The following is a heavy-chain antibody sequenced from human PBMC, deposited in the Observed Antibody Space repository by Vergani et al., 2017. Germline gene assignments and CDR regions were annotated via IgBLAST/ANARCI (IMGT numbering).Heavy chain of an antibody. Sequence: QVQLQASGPGLVQPSQTLSLTCTMSGGSISAGYYFWSWIRQPAGKGLEWLGHISASGNASHSPSLKTRVSMSVDTSKNQFSLTVTSVTAADTAIYFCARRGGGYYSGGKVHPLRTAFDVWGHGTVVTVSS. J-gene: IGHJ3*01. CDR1: GGSISAGYYF. CDR3: ARRGGGYYSGGKVHPLRTAFDV. V-gene: IGHV4-61*02. CDR2: ISASGNA. D-gene: IGHD2-15*01.